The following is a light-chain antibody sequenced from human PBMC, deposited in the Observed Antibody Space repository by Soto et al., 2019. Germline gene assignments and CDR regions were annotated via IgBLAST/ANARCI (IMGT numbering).Light chain of an antibody. CDR3: ASYTTGSTLV. CDR2: DVS. J-gene: IGLJ2*01. Sequence: QSVLTQPASVSGSPGQSITISCTGTSSDVGHYKCVSWYQQHPGKAPTLMISDVSSRPSGVSDRFSGSKSGNPASLTISGLQTEDEADYYCASYTTGSTLVFGGGTKLTVL. CDR1: SSDVGHYKC. V-gene: IGLV2-14*03.